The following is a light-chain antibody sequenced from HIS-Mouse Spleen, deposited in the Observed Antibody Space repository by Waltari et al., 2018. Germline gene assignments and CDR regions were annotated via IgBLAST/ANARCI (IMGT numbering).Light chain of an antibody. J-gene: IGLJ3*02. CDR2: DVS. CDR1: TSYVGGYNS. Sequence: QSALTQPASVSGSPGQSITISCPGTTSYVGGYNSVSWYQQHPGKAPKLMIYDVSNRPSGVSNRFSGSKSGNTASLTISGLQAEDEADYYCSSYTSSSTRVFGGGTKLTVL. V-gene: IGLV2-14*03. CDR3: SSYTSSSTRV.